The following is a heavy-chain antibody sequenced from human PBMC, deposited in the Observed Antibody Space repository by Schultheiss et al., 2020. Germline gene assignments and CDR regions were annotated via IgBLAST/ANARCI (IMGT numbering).Heavy chain of an antibody. Sequence: ASVTVSCKASGYTFTSYDINWVRQATGQGLEWMGWMNPNSGNTGYAQKFQGRVTMTRNTSISTAYMELSSLRSEDTAVYYCAREAYDIVMVVGATPFRNYYYGMDVWGQGTTVTVSS. J-gene: IGHJ6*02. V-gene: IGHV1-8*01. D-gene: IGHD2-15*01. CDR2: MNPNSGNT. CDR1: GYTFTSYD. CDR3: AREAYDIVMVVGATPFRNYYYGMDV.